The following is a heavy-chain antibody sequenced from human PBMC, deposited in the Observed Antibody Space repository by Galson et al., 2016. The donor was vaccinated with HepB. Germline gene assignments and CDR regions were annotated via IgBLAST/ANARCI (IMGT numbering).Heavy chain of an antibody. Sequence: SLRLSCAASGFTFSSYWMHWVRQVPGKGLVCVSRINKDETVTDYVDSVKGRLTMSRDNSKNTLYLQMNSLRAEDTAVYYCARAGDWNYAGSYYFYGMDVWGQGTTVTVSS. CDR2: INKDETVT. V-gene: IGHV3-74*01. CDR3: ARAGDWNYAGSYYFYGMDV. J-gene: IGHJ6*02. D-gene: IGHD1-7*01. CDR1: GFTFSSYW.